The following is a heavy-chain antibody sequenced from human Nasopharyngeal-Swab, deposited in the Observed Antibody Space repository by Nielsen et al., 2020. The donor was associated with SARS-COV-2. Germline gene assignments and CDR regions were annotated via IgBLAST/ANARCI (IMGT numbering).Heavy chain of an antibody. J-gene: IGHJ6*03. V-gene: IGHV3-43*02. CDR3: AKVDFWSNYMDV. D-gene: IGHD3-3*01. Sequence: GESLKISCAASGFTFDDYDMHWVRQAPGKGLEWVAVISGDSESTHYADSVKGRFTISRDNSKNSLYLQMNSLRTDDTALHYCAKVDFWSNYMDVWDEGTTVTVSS. CDR2: ISGDSEST. CDR1: GFTFDDYD.